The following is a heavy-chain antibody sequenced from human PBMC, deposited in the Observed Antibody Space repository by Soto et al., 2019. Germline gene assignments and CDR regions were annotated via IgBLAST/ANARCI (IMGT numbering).Heavy chain of an antibody. Sequence: QAQLAQSGAEVKKPGASVNISCKASGYTFTNYGFIWVRQAPGHGLEWVGWISPYNGKTEYAQKFQGRVTMTRAKPTSTAYMELRSLRSDDTAVYYCARDIYGGNCCDAFDIWGQGTMVTVSS. CDR1: GYTFTNYG. V-gene: IGHV1-18*01. CDR3: ARDIYGGNCCDAFDI. CDR2: ISPYNGKT. D-gene: IGHD2-15*01. J-gene: IGHJ3*02.